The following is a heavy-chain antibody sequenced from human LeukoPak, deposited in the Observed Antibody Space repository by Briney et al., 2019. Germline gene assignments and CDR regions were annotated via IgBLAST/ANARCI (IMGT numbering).Heavy chain of an antibody. Sequence: PGGSLRLSCAASGFTLSSNYMSWVRQASGKGLEWVSVIYSGGSTYYADSVKGRFTISKDNSKNTLYLQMYSLRAEDTAVYYCAREPIYYYDSSGYVDAWGQGIMVTVSS. V-gene: IGHV3-66*02. J-gene: IGHJ3*01. D-gene: IGHD3-22*01. CDR3: AREPIYYYDSSGYVDA. CDR1: GFTLSSNY. CDR2: IYSGGST.